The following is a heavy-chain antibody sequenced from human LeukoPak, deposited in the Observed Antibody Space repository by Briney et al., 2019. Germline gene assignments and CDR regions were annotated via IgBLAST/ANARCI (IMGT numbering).Heavy chain of an antibody. J-gene: IGHJ6*02. CDR1: GFIFSSYS. D-gene: IGHD3-10*01. V-gene: IGHV3-21*05. CDR2: ISSSTI. CDR3: ASTSPPRITMVRGYYYYGMDV. Sequence: GGSLRLSCAASGFIFSSYSMNWVRQAPGKGLEWVSYISSSTIYYADSVKGRFTISRDNAKNSLYLQMNSLRAEDTAVYYCASTSPPRITMVRGYYYYGMDVWGQGTTVTVSS.